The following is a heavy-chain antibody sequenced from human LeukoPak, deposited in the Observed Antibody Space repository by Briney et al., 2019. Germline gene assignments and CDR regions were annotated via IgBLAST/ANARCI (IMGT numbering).Heavy chain of an antibody. Sequence: GSLRLSCAASGFTFSIYGMHWVRQAPGKGLEWVAFIRYDGSNKYYADSVKGRFTISRDNSKTTLYVQMNSLRAEDTAVYYCAKAPYRSSWYLSWLDPRGQGTLVTVSS. D-gene: IGHD6-13*01. J-gene: IGHJ5*02. CDR2: IRYDGSNK. CDR3: AKAPYRSSWYLSWLDP. V-gene: IGHV3-30*02. CDR1: GFTFSIYG.